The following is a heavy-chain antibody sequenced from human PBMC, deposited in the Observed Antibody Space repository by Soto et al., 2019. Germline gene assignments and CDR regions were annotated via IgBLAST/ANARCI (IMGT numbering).Heavy chain of an antibody. CDR3: ARGDYGDSLFDY. J-gene: IGHJ4*02. D-gene: IGHD4-17*01. Sequence: SETLSLTCTVSGGSVSSGSYYWSWIRQPPGKGLEWIGYIYYSGSTNYNPSLKSRVTISVDTSKNQFSLKLSSVTAADTAVYYCARGDYGDSLFDYWGQGTLVTVSS. V-gene: IGHV4-61*01. CDR2: IYYSGST. CDR1: GGSVSSGSYY.